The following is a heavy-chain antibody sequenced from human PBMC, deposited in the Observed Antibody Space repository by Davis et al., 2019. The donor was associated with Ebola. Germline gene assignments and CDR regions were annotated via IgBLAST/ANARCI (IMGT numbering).Heavy chain of an antibody. CDR3: ARAPRYYDYIWGSYRYAARAFDI. CDR2: IYHSGST. V-gene: IGHV4-30-2*01. Sequence: SETLSLTCAVSGGSISSGGYSWSWIRQPPGKGLEWIGEIYHSGSTNYNPSLKSRVTISVNTSKNQFSLKLSSVTAADTAVYYCARAPRYYDYIWGSYRYAARAFDIWGQGTMVTVSS. CDR1: GGSISSGGYS. J-gene: IGHJ3*02. D-gene: IGHD3-16*02.